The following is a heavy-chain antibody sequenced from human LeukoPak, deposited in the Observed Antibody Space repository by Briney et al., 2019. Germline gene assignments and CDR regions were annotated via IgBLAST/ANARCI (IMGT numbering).Heavy chain of an antibody. J-gene: IGHJ5*02. D-gene: IGHD3-10*01. CDR2: IYYSGST. V-gene: IGHV4-31*03. CDR1: GGSISSGGYY. CDR3: ARVRVTMVRELEGWFDP. Sequence: SQTLSLTCTVSGGSISSGGYYWSWIRQHPGKGLEWIGYIYYSGSTYYNPSLKSRVTISVDTSKNQFSLKLSSVTAADTAVYYCARVRVTMVRELEGWFDPWGQGTLVTVSS.